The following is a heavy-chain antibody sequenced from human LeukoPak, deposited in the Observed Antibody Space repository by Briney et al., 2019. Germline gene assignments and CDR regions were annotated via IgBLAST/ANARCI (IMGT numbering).Heavy chain of an antibody. Sequence: GGSLRLSCVASGLTFSSYWMIRVRQAPGKGLEWVANIKQDGSEKYYVDSVKGRFTISRDNAKKSLYLQMNSLRDEDTAVYYCARKKYGFWRGYPFDFWGQGTLVTVSS. D-gene: IGHD3-3*01. CDR1: GLTFSSYW. CDR2: IKQDGSEK. CDR3: ARKKYGFWRGYPFDF. V-gene: IGHV3-7*01. J-gene: IGHJ4*02.